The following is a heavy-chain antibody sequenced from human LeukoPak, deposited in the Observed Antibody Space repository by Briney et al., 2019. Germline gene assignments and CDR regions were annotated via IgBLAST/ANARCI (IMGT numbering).Heavy chain of an antibody. V-gene: IGHV4-39*01. CDR2: IYYSGST. CDR3: ARQSYYYDSSGSYYYMDV. J-gene: IGHJ6*03. CDR1: GGSISSSSYY. D-gene: IGHD3-22*01. Sequence: PSETLSLTCTVSGGSISSSSYYWGWIRQPPGKELEWIGSIYYSGSTYYNPSLKSRVTISVDTSKNQFSLKLSSVTAADTAVYYCARQSYYYDSSGSYYYMDVWGKGTTVTVSS.